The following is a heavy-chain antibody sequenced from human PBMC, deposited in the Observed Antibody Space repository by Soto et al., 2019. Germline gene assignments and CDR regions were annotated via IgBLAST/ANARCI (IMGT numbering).Heavy chain of an antibody. CDR2: ISGSGGST. Sequence: HPGGSLRLSCAASGFTFSSYAMSWVRQAPGKGLEWVSAISGSGGSTYYADSVKGRFTISRDNSKNTLYLQMNSLRAEDTAVYYCAKFRLITIFGVVIANWFDPWGQGTLVTAPQ. V-gene: IGHV3-23*01. J-gene: IGHJ5*02. D-gene: IGHD3-3*01. CDR1: GFTFSSYA. CDR3: AKFRLITIFGVVIANWFDP.